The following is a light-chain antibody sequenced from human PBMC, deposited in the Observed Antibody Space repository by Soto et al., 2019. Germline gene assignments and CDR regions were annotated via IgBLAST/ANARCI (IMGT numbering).Light chain of an antibody. CDR1: SSDXGSYNL. J-gene: IGLJ2*01. CDR3: CSYAGSSTSVV. V-gene: IGLV2-23*01. CDR2: EGS. Sequence: QSALTQPASVSGSPGQSIXIXXTGTSSDXGSYNLVSWYQQHPGKAPKLMIYEGSKRPSGVSNRFSGSKSGNTASLTISGLQAEDEADYYCCSYAGSSTSVVFGGGTKLTVL.